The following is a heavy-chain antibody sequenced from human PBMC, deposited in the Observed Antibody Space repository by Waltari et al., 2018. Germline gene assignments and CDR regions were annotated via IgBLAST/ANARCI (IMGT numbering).Heavy chain of an antibody. CDR2: ISGSCAAK. Sequence: QVQLVESGGGLVKPGGSLRLSCAASGFNFSGYYMTWIRQAPGRGLEWVSFISGSCAAKYYADSVKGRFTISRDNADNSLYLQMNTLRAEDTAVYYCARGSSSWDWGQGTLVTVSS. V-gene: IGHV3-11*01. J-gene: IGHJ4*02. CDR1: GFNFSGYY. CDR3: ARGSSSWD. D-gene: IGHD6-6*01.